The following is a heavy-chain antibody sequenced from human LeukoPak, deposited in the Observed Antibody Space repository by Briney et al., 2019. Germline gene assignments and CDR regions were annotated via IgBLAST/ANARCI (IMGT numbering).Heavy chain of an antibody. CDR1: GFTFSGYN. CDR2: ISSSSINI. D-gene: IGHD1-1*01. V-gene: IGHV3-48*01. J-gene: IGHJ4*02. Sequence: GGSLRLSCATSGFTFSGYNMNWVRQAPGKGLEWISYISSSSINIHYGDSVKGRFTISRDNAENSLYLQMNSLRAEDTAVYYCARDSIQLWPNAIDFWGQGTLVTVSS. CDR3: ARDSIQLWPNAIDF.